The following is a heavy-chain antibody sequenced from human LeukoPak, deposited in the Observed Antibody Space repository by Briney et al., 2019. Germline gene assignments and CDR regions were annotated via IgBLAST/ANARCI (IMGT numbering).Heavy chain of an antibody. D-gene: IGHD6-13*01. CDR2: IYYSGST. CDR3: AREGSAARSPYFDY. J-gene: IGHJ4*02. V-gene: IGHV4-59*01. CDR1: GGSISSYY. Sequence: PSETLSLTCTVSGGSISSYYWSWIRQPPGKGLEWIGYIYYSGSTNYNPSLKSRVTISVDTSKNQFSLKLSSVTAADTAVYYCAREGSAARSPYFDYWGQGTLVTVSS.